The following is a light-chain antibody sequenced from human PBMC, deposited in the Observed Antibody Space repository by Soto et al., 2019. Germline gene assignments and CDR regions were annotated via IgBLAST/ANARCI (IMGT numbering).Light chain of an antibody. CDR2: AAS. CDR3: QQSSSSPPIT. V-gene: IGKV1-39*01. CDR1: QNIDNY. Sequence: DIQLTQSPSSLSASLGDRVTISCRAGQNIDNYLHWYQQKSRKAPTVLIYAASVLRDGVPSRFSGSGFGTEFTLTINNLQPEDFATYYCQQSSSSPPITFGQGTRLDI. J-gene: IGKJ5*01.